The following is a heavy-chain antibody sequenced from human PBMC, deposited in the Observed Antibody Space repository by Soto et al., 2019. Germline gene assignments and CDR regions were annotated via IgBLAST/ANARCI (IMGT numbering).Heavy chain of an antibody. CDR3: ARVGGTVTSDY. D-gene: IGHD4-17*01. CDR1: GFSFSTYG. V-gene: IGHV3-33*01. J-gene: IGHJ4*02. CDR2: IYFDGSNK. Sequence: QVQLVESGGGGVQPGRSLRLSCAASGFSFSTYGMHWVRQAPGKGLEWLALIYFDGSNKYYADSVKGRFTISRDNSKNTLYLQMSSLRAEDTAVYYCARVGGTVTSDYWGQGTLVTVSS.